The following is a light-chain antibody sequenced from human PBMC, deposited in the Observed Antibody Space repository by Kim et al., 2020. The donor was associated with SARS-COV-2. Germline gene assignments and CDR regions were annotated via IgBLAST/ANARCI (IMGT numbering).Light chain of an antibody. J-gene: IGLJ3*02. CDR1: SGSVSASSF. CDR3: ILAVAGTWV. CDR2: STN. Sequence: QAVVAQEPSFSVSPGGTVTLTCGLSSGSVSASSFPSWYRQTPGQAPRTLIYSTNARSSGVPDRFSGSILGSKAALTITGAQADDESDYYCILAVAGTWVFGGGTQLTVL. V-gene: IGLV8-61*01.